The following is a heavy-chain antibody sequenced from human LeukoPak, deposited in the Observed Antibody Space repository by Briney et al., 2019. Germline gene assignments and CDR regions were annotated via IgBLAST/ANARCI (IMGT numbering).Heavy chain of an antibody. CDR3: ARVSRGVTIYAELDY. V-gene: IGHV4-59*01. CDR2: IYYSGTT. D-gene: IGHD3-10*01. CDR1: GDSISSYY. Sequence: SETLSLTCTVSGDSISSYYWSWIRQSPGKGLEWIGYIYYSGTTNYNPSLKSRVTISVDTSKNQFSLKLSSVTAADTAVYYCARVSRGVTIYAELDYWGQGTLVTVSS. J-gene: IGHJ4*02.